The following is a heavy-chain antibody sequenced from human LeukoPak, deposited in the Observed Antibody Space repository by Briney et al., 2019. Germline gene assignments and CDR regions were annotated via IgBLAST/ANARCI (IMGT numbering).Heavy chain of an antibody. Sequence: SETLSLTCTVSGYSISSGYYWGWIRQPPGKGLEWIGSIYHSGSTYYNPSLKSRVTISVDTSKNQFSPKLSSVTAADTAVYYCARMWYAYRTFDIWGQGTMVTVSS. J-gene: IGHJ3*02. CDR1: GYSISSGYY. V-gene: IGHV4-38-2*02. CDR3: ARMWYAYRTFDI. D-gene: IGHD2-15*01. CDR2: IYHSGST.